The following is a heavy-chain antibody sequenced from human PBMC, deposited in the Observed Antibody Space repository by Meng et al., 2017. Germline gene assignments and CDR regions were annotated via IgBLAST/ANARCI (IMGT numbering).Heavy chain of an antibody. CDR1: GYTFTSYG. J-gene: IGHJ4*02. CDR2: ISAYNGNT. CDR3: ARGNYGDGRKEDY. Sequence: ASVKVSCKASGYTFTSYGISWVRQPPGQGLEWMGWISAYNGNTNYAQKLQGRVTMTTDTYTSTADMDLSILRSDDTGVDYCARGNYGDGRKEDYWGQGTLVTVSS. V-gene: IGHV1-18*01. D-gene: IGHD4-17*01.